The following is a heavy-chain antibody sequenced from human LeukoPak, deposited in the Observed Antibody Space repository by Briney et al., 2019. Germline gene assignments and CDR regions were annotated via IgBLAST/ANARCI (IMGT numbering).Heavy chain of an antibody. D-gene: IGHD5-12*01. CDR2: IKEDGSEI. Sequence: GSLRLSCTASGFNFSTYWMTWVRQVPGKGLEWVANIKEDGSEIYYVDAVKGRFSISRDNAKNSLYLQMNSLRAEDMALYYCAKDRLSGYSGGVIDYWGQGTLVTVSS. V-gene: IGHV3-7*03. CDR3: AKDRLSGYSGGVIDY. CDR1: GFNFSTYW. J-gene: IGHJ4*02.